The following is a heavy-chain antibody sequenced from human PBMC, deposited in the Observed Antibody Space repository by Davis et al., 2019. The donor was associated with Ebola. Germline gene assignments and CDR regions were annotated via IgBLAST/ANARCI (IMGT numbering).Heavy chain of an antibody. CDR3: VRGWFRSGMDV. J-gene: IGHJ6*02. CDR1: GDIVSSNSGGA. V-gene: IGHV6-1*01. D-gene: IGHD6-19*01. Sequence: PSETLSLTCALSGDIVSSNSGGAWNWLRQSPSRGFEWLGRTYYRSKWYNYYAVPVKSRLTINPDTSKNQFSLQLNSVTSEDTAVYYCVRGWFRSGMDVWGQGTTVTVSS. CDR2: TYYRSKWYN.